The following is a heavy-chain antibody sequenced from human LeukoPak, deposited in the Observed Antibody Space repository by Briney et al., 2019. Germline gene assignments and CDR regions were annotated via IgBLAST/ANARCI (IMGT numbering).Heavy chain of an antibody. J-gene: IGHJ4*02. CDR1: GFTFSDHS. CDR3: ARVGTIFGVVIPLDY. Sequence: GGSLRLSCAASGFTFSDHSMNWVRQTPGKGLQWVSYISASSATIYYADSVKSRFTISRDNAKNSLYLQMNSLRDEDTAVYYCARVGTIFGVVIPLDYWGQGTLVTVSS. CDR2: ISASSATI. V-gene: IGHV3-48*02. D-gene: IGHD3-3*02.